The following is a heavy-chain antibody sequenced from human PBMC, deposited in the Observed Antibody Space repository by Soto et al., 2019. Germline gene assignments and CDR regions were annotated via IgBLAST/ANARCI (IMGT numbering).Heavy chain of an antibody. CDR2: ISGSGGGT. CDR1: GFPFSSYA. J-gene: IGHJ5*02. CDR3: ARVVPGAEDWFGP. Sequence: GRSLRLSGAASGFPFSSYAMSWVRQAPGKGLEWVSTISGSGGGTYYADSMKGRFTISRDNSKNTLYLQMYSLRSDDTAVYYCARVVPGAEDWFGPWGQGPLVTASS. V-gene: IGHV3-23*01. D-gene: IGHD2-2*01.